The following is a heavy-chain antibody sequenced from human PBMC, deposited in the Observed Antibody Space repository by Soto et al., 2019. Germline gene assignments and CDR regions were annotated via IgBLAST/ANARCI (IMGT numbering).Heavy chain of an antibody. D-gene: IGHD2-15*01. CDR1: GFTFSSYC. CDR2: IKQEGSEK. V-gene: IGHV3-7*01. CDR3: ARDFEAANDAFDI. J-gene: IGHJ3*02. Sequence: EVQLVESGGGLVQPGGSLRLSCAASGFTFSSYCMSWVRQAPGKGREGVANIKQEGSEKYYVDSVKGRFTISRDNAKNSLYLQMNSLRAEDTAVYYCARDFEAANDAFDIWGQGTMVTVSS.